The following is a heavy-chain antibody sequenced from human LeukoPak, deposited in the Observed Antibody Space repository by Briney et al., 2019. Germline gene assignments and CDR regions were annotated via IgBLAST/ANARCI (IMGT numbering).Heavy chain of an antibody. V-gene: IGHV3-23*01. CDR3: AKDKGLTALSTFDY. CDR1: GFTFSTYG. CDR2: IHSSGGIT. D-gene: IGHD2-8*01. J-gene: IGHJ4*02. Sequence: GGSLRLSFAASGFTFSTYGMSWVRQAPGKGREWASGIHSSGGITYYADSVKGRFTISRDNSKNTLYLQMNSLGAEDTAIYYCAKDKGLTALSTFDYWGQGTLVTVSS.